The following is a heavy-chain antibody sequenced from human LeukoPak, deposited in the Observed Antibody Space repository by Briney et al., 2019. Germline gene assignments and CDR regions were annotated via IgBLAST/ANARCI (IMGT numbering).Heavy chain of an antibody. CDR3: AKITIYGDYFFEF. J-gene: IGHJ4*02. D-gene: IGHD2-21*01. CDR2: ISDSGGST. Sequence: PGGSLRLSCAASGFILSTYAMSWVRQAPGKGLEWVSSISDSGGSTDYADSVKGRFTIYRDNSKNTLYLHMKSLRGEDMAIYYCAKITIYGDYFFEFWGQGTLVTVSS. V-gene: IGHV3-23*01. CDR1: GFILSTYA.